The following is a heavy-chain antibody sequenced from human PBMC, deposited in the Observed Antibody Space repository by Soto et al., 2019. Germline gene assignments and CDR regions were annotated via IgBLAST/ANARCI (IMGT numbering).Heavy chain of an antibody. D-gene: IGHD5-18*01. CDR1: GGSFSGYY. J-gene: IGHJ4*02. V-gene: IGHV4-34*01. Sequence: QVQLQQWGAGLLKPSETLSLTCAVYGGSFSGYYWSWIRQPPGKGLEWIGEINHSGSTNYNPSLKSRVTISVDTSKNQFSLKLSSVTAADTAVYYCARALQRDRDYYWGQGTLVTVSS. CDR3: ARALQRDRDYY. CDR2: INHSGST.